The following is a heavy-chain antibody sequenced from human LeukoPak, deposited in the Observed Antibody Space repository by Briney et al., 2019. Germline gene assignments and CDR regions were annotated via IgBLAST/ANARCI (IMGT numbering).Heavy chain of an antibody. J-gene: IGHJ5*02. CDR1: GGSISTNY. CDR2: INYSGST. Sequence: SETLSLTCTVSGGSISTNYWSWIRQPPGKGLEWIGHINYSGSTNYNPSLKSRVTISVDTSKNQFSLNLSSVTAADTAVYYCARDRGRATWFDPWGQGTVVTVSS. CDR3: ARDRGRATWFDP. D-gene: IGHD3-10*01. V-gene: IGHV4-59*12.